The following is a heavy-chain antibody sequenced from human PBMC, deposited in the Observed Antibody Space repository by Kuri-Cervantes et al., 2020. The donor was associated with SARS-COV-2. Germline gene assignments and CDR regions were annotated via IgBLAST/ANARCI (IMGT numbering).Heavy chain of an antibody. D-gene: IGHD3-3*01. CDR3: ARDLDYDFWSGYYSAFDI. Sequence: ETLSLTCAASGFTFSSYAMSWVRQAPGKGLEWVSAISGSGGSTYYADSVKGRFTISRDSAKNSLYLQMNSLRDEDTAVYYCARDLDYDFWSGYYSAFDIWGQGTMVTVSS. CDR2: ISGSGGST. J-gene: IGHJ3*02. CDR1: GFTFSSYA. V-gene: IGHV3-23*01.